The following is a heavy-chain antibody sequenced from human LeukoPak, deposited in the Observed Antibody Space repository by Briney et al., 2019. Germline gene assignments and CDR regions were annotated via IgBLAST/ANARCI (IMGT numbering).Heavy chain of an antibody. D-gene: IGHD6-13*01. CDR3: ARHVGQQQKYFYYGMDV. J-gene: IGHJ6*02. V-gene: IGHV4-39*01. Sequence: SETLSLTCTVSGGSISSSSYYWGWIRQPPGRGLEWVGGIYYSGSTYYNPSLKSRVTISVDTSKNQFSLKLSSVTAADTAVYYCARHVGQQQKYFYYGMDVWGQGTTVTVSS. CDR2: IYYSGST. CDR1: GGSISSSSYY.